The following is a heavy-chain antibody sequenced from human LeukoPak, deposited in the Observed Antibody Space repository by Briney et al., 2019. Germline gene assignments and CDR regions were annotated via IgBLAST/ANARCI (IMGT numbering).Heavy chain of an antibody. CDR2: TNHDAGEK. J-gene: IGHJ4*02. CDR1: GFIFSTYG. Sequence: GRSLRLSCAASGFIFSTYGMHWVRQAPGKGLEWVASTNHDAGEKYYVDSVKGRFTISRDNAKNSLYLQMNSLRAEDTAVYYCARDLAETGRGPGYWGQGTLVTVSS. V-gene: IGHV3-7*01. D-gene: IGHD6-19*01. CDR3: ARDLAETGRGPGY.